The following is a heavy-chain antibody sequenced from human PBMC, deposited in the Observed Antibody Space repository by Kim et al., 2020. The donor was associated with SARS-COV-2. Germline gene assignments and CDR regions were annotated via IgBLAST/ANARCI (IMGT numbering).Heavy chain of an antibody. J-gene: IGHJ5*02. Sequence: GKGRLWVARSATDGAATWYEGSVQGRFTISRDDAKNTLFLRMHSLRGEDTALYYCTREAVNYGDSFFDDWGQGTVVAVSS. CDR2: SATDGAAT. CDR3: TREAVNYGDSFFDD. V-gene: IGHV3-74*01. D-gene: IGHD4-17*01.